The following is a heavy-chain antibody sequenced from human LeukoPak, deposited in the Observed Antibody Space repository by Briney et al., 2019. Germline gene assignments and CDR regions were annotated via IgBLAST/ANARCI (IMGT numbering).Heavy chain of an antibody. CDR3: ARHNAPRRVGFDF. V-gene: IGHV4-59*08. D-gene: IGHD2-2*01. CDR1: GGSISGYY. CDR2: VYYSGAT. Sequence: KPSETLSLTCTVSGGSISGYYWSWIRQPPGRRLEYIAYVYYSGATNYNPSLEGRVTISVDTSKNQFSLKFSSVTAADTALYWCARHNAPRRVGFDFWGQGILVTVSS. J-gene: IGHJ4*02.